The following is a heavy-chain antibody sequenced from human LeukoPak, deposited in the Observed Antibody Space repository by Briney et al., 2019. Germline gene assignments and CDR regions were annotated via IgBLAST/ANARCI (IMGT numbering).Heavy chain of an antibody. J-gene: IGHJ4*02. Sequence: GGSLKLSCAASGFTFSGSAMHWVRQASGKGPEWVGRIRSKGNSYATAYAASVKGRFTISRDDSKNTAYLQINSLKTEDTAVYYCAGPDDSSGHAFDYWGRGTLVTVSS. D-gene: IGHD3-22*01. CDR1: GFTFSGSA. CDR3: AGPDDSSGHAFDY. CDR2: IRSKGNSYAT. V-gene: IGHV3-73*01.